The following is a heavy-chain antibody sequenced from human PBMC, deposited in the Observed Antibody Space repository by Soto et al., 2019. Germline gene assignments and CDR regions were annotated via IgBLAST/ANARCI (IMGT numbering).Heavy chain of an antibody. V-gene: IGHV3-21*01. CDR1: GFTFSSYS. CDR2: ISSSSSYI. CDR3: ARVNDYGDEDAFDI. Sequence: EVQLVESGGGLVKPGGSLRLSCAASGFTFSSYSMNWVRQAPGKGLEWVSSISSSSSYIYYADSVKGRFTISRDNAKKSLYLQMNSLRAEDKAVYYCARVNDYGDEDAFDILGQGTMVTGSS. J-gene: IGHJ3*02. D-gene: IGHD4-17*01.